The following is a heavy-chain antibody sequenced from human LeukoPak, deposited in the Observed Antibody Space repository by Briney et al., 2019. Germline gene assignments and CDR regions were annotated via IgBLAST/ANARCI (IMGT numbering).Heavy chain of an antibody. Sequence: GGSLRLSCAASGFTFSSYAMSWVRQAPGKGLEWVSAISGSGGSTYYADSVKGRFTISRDNSKNTLYLQMNSLRAEDTAVYYCAKDPTPRTLIPYAFDYWGQGTLVTVSS. V-gene: IGHV3-23*01. CDR1: GFTFSSYA. D-gene: IGHD2-15*01. J-gene: IGHJ4*02. CDR3: AKDPTPRTLIPYAFDY. CDR2: ISGSGGST.